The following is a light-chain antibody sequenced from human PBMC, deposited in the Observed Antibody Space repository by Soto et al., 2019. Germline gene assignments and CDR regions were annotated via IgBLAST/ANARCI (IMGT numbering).Light chain of an antibody. V-gene: IGKV1-33*01. CDR2: DAS. CDR3: QQYDRLPIT. CDR1: QDIRIY. Sequence: DIQMTQSPSSLSASVGDRVTVTCQASQDIRIYVHWYQQKPGKAPQLLIYDASNLEAGVPSRFGGSGSGTHFTLTITSVQPEDFATYYCQQYDRLPITFGQRTRLEIK. J-gene: IGKJ5*01.